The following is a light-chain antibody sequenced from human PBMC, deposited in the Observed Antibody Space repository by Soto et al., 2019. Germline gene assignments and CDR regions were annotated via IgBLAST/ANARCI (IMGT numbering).Light chain of an antibody. V-gene: IGLV8-61*01. Sequence: QAVVTQEPSLSVSPGGTVTLTCGLSSGSVSTNYYASWYRQTPGQAPRSLLFSTYTRSSGVPDRFSGSILGDKAALTITGCWAYDESDYFCPLYMGVGSWVCCCGT. J-gene: IGLJ3*02. CDR3: PLYMGVGSWV. CDR1: SGSVSTNYY. CDR2: STY.